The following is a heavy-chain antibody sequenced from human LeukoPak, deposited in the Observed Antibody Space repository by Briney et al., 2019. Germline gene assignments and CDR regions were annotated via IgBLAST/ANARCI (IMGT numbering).Heavy chain of an antibody. V-gene: IGHV1-46*01. CDR1: GYIFTSSY. Sequence: ASVKVSCKASGYIFTSSYIHWVRQAPGQGLEWMGMINPSGGSTGYAQKLQGRVTMTTDTSTSTAYMELRSLRSDDTAVYYCARDLSPYYDYVWGSYRYARFDYWGQGTLVTVSS. D-gene: IGHD3-16*02. CDR3: ARDLSPYYDYVWGSYRYARFDY. CDR2: INPSGGST. J-gene: IGHJ4*02.